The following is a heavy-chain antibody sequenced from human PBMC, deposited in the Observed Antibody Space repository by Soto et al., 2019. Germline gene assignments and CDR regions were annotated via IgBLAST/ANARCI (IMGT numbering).Heavy chain of an antibody. D-gene: IGHD2-21*02. J-gene: IGHJ3*02. CDR1: GGSISSGGYY. CDR2: IYYSGST. V-gene: IGHV4-30-4*01. CDR3: ARDYCGGDCYSPHDAFDI. Sequence: QVQLQESGPGLVKPSQTLSLTCTVSGGSISSGGYYWSWIRQPPGKGLEWIGYIYYSGSTYYNPSLKSRVTISVDTSKNQFALKLSSVTAADTAVYYCARDYCGGDCYSPHDAFDIWGQGTMVTVSS.